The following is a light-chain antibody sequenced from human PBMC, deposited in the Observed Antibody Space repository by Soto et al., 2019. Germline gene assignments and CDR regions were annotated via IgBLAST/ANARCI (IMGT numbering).Light chain of an antibody. CDR2: DAS. J-gene: IGKJ4*01. Sequence: EIVLSQSPATLSLSPGERASLSCRASQSISVYLAWYQQKSGQPPRLLIYDASNRATGIPARFSGSGSGTDFTLTISSLEPEDFAVYYCHQRNRWTHTFGGGTKVEI. CDR3: HQRNRWTHT. CDR1: QSISVY. V-gene: IGKV3-11*01.